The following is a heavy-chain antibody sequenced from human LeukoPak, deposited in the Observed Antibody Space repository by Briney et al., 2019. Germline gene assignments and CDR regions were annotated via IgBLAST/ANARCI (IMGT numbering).Heavy chain of an antibody. Sequence: GGSLRLSCAASGFTFSKPWMRWVRQAPGKGLEWVGHIKSKTDGVKPDYAAPVQGSFTSSRDDSKNSLYLLMNSLETEDTAVYYCTTEDYCDYVPDYWGQGTLVSVPS. CDR1: GFTFSKPW. CDR3: TTEDYCDYVPDY. V-gene: IGHV3-15*01. J-gene: IGHJ4*02. CDR2: IKSKTDGVKP. D-gene: IGHD4-17*01.